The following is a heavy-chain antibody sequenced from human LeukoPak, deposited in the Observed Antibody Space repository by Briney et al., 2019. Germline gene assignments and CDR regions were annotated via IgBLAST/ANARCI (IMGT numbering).Heavy chain of an antibody. V-gene: IGHV4-59*01. CDR1: GGSISSYY. J-gene: IGHJ3*02. CDR3: ARGGDDILTGYKLPSAFDI. CDR2: IYYSGST. Sequence: NPSETLSLTCTVSGGSISSYYWSWIRQPPGKGLEWIGYIYYSGSTNYNPSLKSRVTISVDTSKNQFSLKLSSVTAADTAVYYCARGGDDILTGYKLPSAFDIWGQGTMVTVSS. D-gene: IGHD3-9*01.